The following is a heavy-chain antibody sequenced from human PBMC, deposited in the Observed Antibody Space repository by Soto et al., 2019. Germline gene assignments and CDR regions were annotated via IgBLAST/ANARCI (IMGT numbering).Heavy chain of an antibody. V-gene: IGHV4-31*03. CDR1: GGSISSGGYY. D-gene: IGHD2-2*01. Sequence: SETLSLTCTVPGGSISSGGYYWSWIRQHPGKGLEWIGYIYYSGSTYYNPSLKSRVTISVDTSKNQFSLKLSSVTAADTAVYYCARAPKPYIVVVPAAAQLGGWFDPWGQGTLVTVSS. J-gene: IGHJ5*02. CDR3: ARAPKPYIVVVPAAAQLGGWFDP. CDR2: IYYSGST.